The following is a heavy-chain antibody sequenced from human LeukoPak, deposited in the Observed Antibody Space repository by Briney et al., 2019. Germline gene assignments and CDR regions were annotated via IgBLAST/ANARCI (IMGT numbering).Heavy chain of an antibody. CDR2: IYYSGST. D-gene: IGHD3-10*01. V-gene: IGHV4-39*01. CDR1: GGSISSSSYY. J-gene: IGHJ3*02. CDR3: ASTPYDLTLLRLHDAFDI. Sequence: PSETLSVTCTVSGGSISSSSYYWGWIRQPPGKGLEWIGSIYYSGSTYYNPSLKSRVTISVDTSKNQFSLKLSSVTAADTAVYYCASTPYDLTLLRLHDAFDIWGQGTMVTVSS.